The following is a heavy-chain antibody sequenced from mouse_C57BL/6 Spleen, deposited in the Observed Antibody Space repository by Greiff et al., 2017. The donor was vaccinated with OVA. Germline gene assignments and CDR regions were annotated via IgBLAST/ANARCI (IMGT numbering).Heavy chain of an antibody. J-gene: IGHJ2*01. D-gene: IGHD2-4*01. Sequence: VQLQQSDAELVKPGASVKISCKVSGYTFTDHTIHWMKQRPEQGLEWIGDIYPRDGSTKYNEKFKGKGTLTADKYSSTASMQLNSLPSEDSAVYFCARGMGLRQDFDYWGQGTTLTVSS. CDR2: IYPRDGST. V-gene: IGHV1-78*01. CDR1: GYTFTDHT. CDR3: ARGMGLRQDFDY.